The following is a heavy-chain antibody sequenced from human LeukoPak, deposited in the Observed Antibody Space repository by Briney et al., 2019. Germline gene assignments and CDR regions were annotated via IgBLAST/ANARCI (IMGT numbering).Heavy chain of an antibody. Sequence: PGGSLRLSCAASGFTFSSYWMSWVRQAPGKGLEWVANINQNGNEKYYVDSVKGRFTISRDNAKNSLYLQMNSLRAEDTAVYYCASRYSGNYYYMDVWGKGTTVTISS. CDR3: ASRYSGNYYYMDV. D-gene: IGHD1-26*01. CDR2: INQNGNEK. CDR1: GFTFSSYW. J-gene: IGHJ6*03. V-gene: IGHV3-7*01.